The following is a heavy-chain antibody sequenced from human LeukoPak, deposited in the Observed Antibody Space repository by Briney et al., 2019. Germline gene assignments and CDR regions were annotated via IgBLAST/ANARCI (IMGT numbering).Heavy chain of an antibody. J-gene: IGHJ4*02. V-gene: IGHV3-23*01. Sequence: PGGSLRLSCAASGFTVSSNYMSWVRQAPGKGLEWVSAISGSGGSTYYADSVKGRFTISRDNSKNTLYLQMNSLRAEDTAVYYCAKERRVVRDNFDYWGQGTLVTVSS. CDR1: GFTVSSNY. CDR3: AKERRVVRDNFDY. CDR2: ISGSGGST. D-gene: IGHD3-10*01.